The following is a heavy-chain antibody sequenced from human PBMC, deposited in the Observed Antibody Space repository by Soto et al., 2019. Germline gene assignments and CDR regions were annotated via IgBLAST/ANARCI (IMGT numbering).Heavy chain of an antibody. Sequence: QITLTESGPTLVKPKQTLTLTCTFSGISLTNSGVGVSWIRQPPGKALEWLAVIYWDDAKHFSPSQKSRLTITKDTSKNQVVLTMTNMDSVDTATYFCAQMDFDLYGMDVWGQGTTVIFSS. D-gene: IGHD3-9*01. CDR2: IYWDDAK. V-gene: IGHV2-5*02. CDR3: AQMDFDLYGMDV. J-gene: IGHJ6*02. CDR1: GISLTNSGVG.